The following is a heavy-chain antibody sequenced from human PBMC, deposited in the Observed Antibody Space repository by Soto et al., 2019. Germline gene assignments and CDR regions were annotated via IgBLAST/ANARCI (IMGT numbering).Heavy chain of an antibody. V-gene: IGHV1-69*13. J-gene: IGHJ1*01. CDR1: GGTFSSYA. D-gene: IGHD3-22*01. CDR2: IIPIFGTA. Sequence: ASVKVSCKASGGTFSSYAISWVRQAPGQGLEWMGGIIPIFGTANYAQKFQGRVTITADESTSTAYMELSSLRSEDTAVYYCARVFYYDSSGYQAEYFQHWGQGTLVTVS. CDR3: ARVFYYDSSGYQAEYFQH.